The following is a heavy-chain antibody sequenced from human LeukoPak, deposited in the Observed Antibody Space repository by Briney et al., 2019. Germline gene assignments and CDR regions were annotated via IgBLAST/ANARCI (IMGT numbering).Heavy chain of an antibody. CDR3: ARGGPLSKIDY. Sequence: GGSLRLSCAASGFTFSSYAMSWVRQAPGKGLEWVSGISGSGGSTYYADSVKGRFTIPRDNAKNSLYLQMNSLRAEDTAVYYCARGGPLSKIDYWGQGTLVTVSS. D-gene: IGHD3-10*01. CDR2: ISGSGGST. J-gene: IGHJ4*02. CDR1: GFTFSSYA. V-gene: IGHV3-23*01.